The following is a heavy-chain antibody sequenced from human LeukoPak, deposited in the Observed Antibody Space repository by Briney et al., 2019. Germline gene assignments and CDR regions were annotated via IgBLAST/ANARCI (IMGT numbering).Heavy chain of an antibody. V-gene: IGHV1-24*01. CDR3: ATGYTYDSSLY. CDR2: FDPEDGAR. D-gene: IGHD5-18*01. Sequence: ASVKVSCKVSGDTVTGFSIHWVRQAPGHGLEWMGGFDPEDGARIFAQKFQGRVTMTEDTSTDTAYMDLSSLRSEDTAVYYCATGYTYDSSLYWGQGTLVTVSS. J-gene: IGHJ4*02. CDR1: GDTVTGFS.